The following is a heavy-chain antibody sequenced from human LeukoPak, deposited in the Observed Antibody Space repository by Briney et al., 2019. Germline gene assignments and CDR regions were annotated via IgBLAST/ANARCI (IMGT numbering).Heavy chain of an antibody. CDR2: IYSGDST. J-gene: IGHJ3*02. CDR3: ARELTTFNYHSSGYFGHAFDM. V-gene: IGHV3-66*01. Sequence: PGGSLRLSCAASGFTVSSNYMSWVRQAPGKGLEWVSVIYSGDSTNYADSVKGRFTISRDNSKNTLFLQTNSLRAEDTAVYFCARELTTFNYHSSGYFGHAFDMWGQGTMVTVSS. D-gene: IGHD3-22*01. CDR1: GFTVSSNY.